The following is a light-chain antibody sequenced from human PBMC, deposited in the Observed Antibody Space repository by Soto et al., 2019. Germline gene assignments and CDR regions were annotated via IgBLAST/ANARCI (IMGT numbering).Light chain of an antibody. CDR1: QSVRYY. Sequence: EIVLTQFPGTLSLSPGERATLSCRASQSVRYYLNWYQQKPGQAPRLLIYDASRRATGIPARFSGSGSGTDFTLTISSLEPEDFAVYYCQQRSEWPITFGQGTRLEIK. CDR3: QQRSEWPIT. V-gene: IGKV3-11*01. J-gene: IGKJ5*01. CDR2: DAS.